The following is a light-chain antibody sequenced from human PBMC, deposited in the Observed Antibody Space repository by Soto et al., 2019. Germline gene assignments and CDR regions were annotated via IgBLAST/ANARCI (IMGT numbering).Light chain of an antibody. Sequence: DIQMTQYPPFLYASVGDIVTITCRASQNIRTYLTWYQQKPGKAPTVLIYAASTLQRGVPSRFSGSTTGTDCTLNITGLQTEDSATYSCQQTLSVPRTFGLGTKVEIK. V-gene: IGKV1-39*01. CDR3: QQTLSVPRT. CDR2: AAS. J-gene: IGKJ1*01. CDR1: QNIRTY.